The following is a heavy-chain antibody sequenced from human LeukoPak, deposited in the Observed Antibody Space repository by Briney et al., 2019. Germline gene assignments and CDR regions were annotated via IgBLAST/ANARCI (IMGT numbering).Heavy chain of an antibody. J-gene: IGHJ4*02. CDR1: EYRFTEYW. D-gene: IGHD5-12*01. V-gene: IGHV5-51*01. CDR3: ARRGYGLSLDY. CDR2: IFPGDSDR. Sequence: KRGESLKISCKGSEYRFTEYWIGWVRQMPGKGLEWMGIIFPGDSDRKYSPSFEGQVTISVDKSISAAYLQWDSLKASDSAIYYCARRGYGLSLDYWGQGTPVTVSS.